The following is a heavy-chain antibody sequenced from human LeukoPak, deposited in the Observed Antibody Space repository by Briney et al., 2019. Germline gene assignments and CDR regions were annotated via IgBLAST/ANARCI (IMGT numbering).Heavy chain of an antibody. CDR3: AREYCSGGSCSSAFDI. V-gene: IGHV3-21*01. Sequence: GGSLRLSCAASGFTFSSYSMNWVRQAPGEGLEWVSSISSSSSYIYYADSVKGRFTISRDNAKNSLYLQMNSLRAEDTAVYYCAREYCSGGSCSSAFDIWGQGTMVTVSS. J-gene: IGHJ3*02. CDR1: GFTFSSYS. D-gene: IGHD2-15*01. CDR2: ISSSSSYI.